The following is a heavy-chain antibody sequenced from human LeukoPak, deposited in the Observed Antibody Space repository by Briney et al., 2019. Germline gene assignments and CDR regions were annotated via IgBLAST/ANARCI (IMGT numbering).Heavy chain of an antibody. J-gene: IGHJ6*03. CDR1: GFTVSSNY. V-gene: IGHV3-53*01. CDR3: ARTGDDYYYYMDV. D-gene: IGHD7-27*01. Sequence: GGSLRLSCAASGFTVSSNYMSWVRQAPGKGLEWVSVIYSGGSTYDADSVKGRFTISRDNSKNTLYLQMNSLRAEDTAVYYCARTGDDYYYYMDVWGKGTTVTVSS. CDR2: IYSGGST.